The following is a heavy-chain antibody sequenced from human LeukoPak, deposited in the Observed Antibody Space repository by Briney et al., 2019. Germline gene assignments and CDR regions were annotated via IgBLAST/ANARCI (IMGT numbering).Heavy chain of an antibody. CDR2: IYYSGST. CDR1: GGSISSYY. J-gene: IGHJ5*02. Sequence: SETLSLTCTVSGGSISSYYWSWIRQPPGKGLEWIGYIYYSGSTNYNPSLKSRDTISVDTSKNQSSLKLSSVTAADTAVYYCARVGTSWGTYNWFDPWGQGTLVTVSS. CDR3: ARVGTSWGTYNWFDP. V-gene: IGHV4-59*01. D-gene: IGHD2-2*01.